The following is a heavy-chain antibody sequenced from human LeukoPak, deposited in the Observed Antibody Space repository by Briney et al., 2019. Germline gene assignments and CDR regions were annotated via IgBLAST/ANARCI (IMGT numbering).Heavy chain of an antibody. V-gene: IGHV3-23*01. J-gene: IGHJ5*02. CDR2: IGGRGGST. CDR3: GKEGGA. D-gene: IGHD3-16*01. Sequence: GGSLRLSCAASGFRFSDFTMTWVRQAPGKGPEWVSAIGGRGGSTYYADSLGGRFTVSRDNSKDMVYLQMNSLKVEDTATYYCGKEGGAWGQGTKVTVSS. CDR1: GFRFSDFT.